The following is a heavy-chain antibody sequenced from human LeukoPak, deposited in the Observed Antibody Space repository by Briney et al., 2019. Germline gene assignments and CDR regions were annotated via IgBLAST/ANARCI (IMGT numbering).Heavy chain of an antibody. V-gene: IGHV4-30-2*01. CDR2: IYHSGST. CDR1: GGSISSGGYS. D-gene: IGHD3-10*01. J-gene: IGHJ3*02. CDR3: ARAPPYGGTDDAFDI. Sequence: MSSQTLSLTCAVSGGSISSGGYSWSWIRQPPGKGLEWIGYIYHSGSTYYNPSLKSRVTISVDRSKNQFSLKLSSVTAADTAVYYCARAPPYGGTDDAFDIWGQGTMVTVSS.